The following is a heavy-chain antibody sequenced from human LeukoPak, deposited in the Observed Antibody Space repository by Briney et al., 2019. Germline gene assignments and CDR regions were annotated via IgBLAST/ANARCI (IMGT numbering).Heavy chain of an antibody. D-gene: IGHD3-10*01. CDR2: ISYDGTNK. CDR1: GFTFSSYA. J-gene: IGHJ4*02. CDR3: ARVHWSGGGYFVY. Sequence: GGSLRLSCAASGFTFSSYAMHWVRQAPGRGLEWVAVISYDGTNKYYADSVKGRFTISRDNSKNTLYLQMNSLRAEDTAVYYCARVHWSGGGYFVYWGQGTLVTVSS. V-gene: IGHV3-30*04.